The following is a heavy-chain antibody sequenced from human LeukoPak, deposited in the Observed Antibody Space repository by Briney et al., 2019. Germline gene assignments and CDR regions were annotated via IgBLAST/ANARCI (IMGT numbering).Heavy chain of an antibody. J-gene: IGHJ6*03. CDR1: GFSLNSYW. V-gene: IGHV3-74*03. Sequence: GRSLRLSCEAYGFSLNSYWMHWVRQAPGEGPVWVSRISVDGRSTAYADSVKGRFTISRDNAKNSLYLQMNNLRAEDTAVYYCARANRASGYCSGDFCYGAYYYMDVWGKGTTVTVSS. CDR2: ISVDGRST. CDR3: ARANRASGYCSGDFCYGAYYYMDV. D-gene: IGHD2-15*01.